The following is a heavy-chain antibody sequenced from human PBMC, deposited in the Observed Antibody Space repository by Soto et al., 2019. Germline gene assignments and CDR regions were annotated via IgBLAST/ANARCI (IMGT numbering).Heavy chain of an antibody. CDR2: IYYSGST. CDR3: AKRDYAFDS. Sequence: SEMLCVRCTVAGGSVTTGSDYWSWIRQPPGKTLEWIGYIYYSGSTNYNPSLKSRATIYTDTSGRHFSLNLTSVTADDTAVYFCAKRDYAFDSWGQGTLVTVSS. V-gene: IGHV4-61*01. J-gene: IGHJ4*02. CDR1: GGSVTTGSDY. D-gene: IGHD4-17*01.